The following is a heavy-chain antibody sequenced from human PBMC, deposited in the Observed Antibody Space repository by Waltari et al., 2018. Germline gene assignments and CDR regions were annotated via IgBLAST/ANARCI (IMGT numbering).Heavy chain of an antibody. Sequence: QVQLVESGGGVVQPGRSLRLSCAASGFTFSSYGMPWVRQAPGKGLEWVAVISYDGSNKYYADSVKGRFTISRDNSKNTLYLQMNSLRAEDTAVYYCATGYSSGWHLDYWGQGTLVTVSS. D-gene: IGHD6-19*01. CDR2: ISYDGSNK. CDR3: ATGYSSGWHLDY. CDR1: GFTFSSYG. J-gene: IGHJ4*02. V-gene: IGHV3-30*03.